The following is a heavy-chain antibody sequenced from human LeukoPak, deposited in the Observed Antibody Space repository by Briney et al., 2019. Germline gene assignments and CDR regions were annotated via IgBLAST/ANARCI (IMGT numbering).Heavy chain of an antibody. CDR3: ARVNIIAAAGPHDAFDI. D-gene: IGHD6-13*01. CDR2: INPNSGGT. CDR1: GYTFTGYY. V-gene: IGHV1-2*02. J-gene: IGHJ3*02. Sequence: ASVTVACQASGYTFTGYYMHWVRQAHGQGLEWMGWINPNSGGTNYAQKFQGRVTMSRDTSISTAYMELSSLRSDDTAVYYCARVNIIAAAGPHDAFDIWGQGTMVTVSS.